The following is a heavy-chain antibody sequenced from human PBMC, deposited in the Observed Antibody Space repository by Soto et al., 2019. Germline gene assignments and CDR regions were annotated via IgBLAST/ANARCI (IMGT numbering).Heavy chain of an antibody. D-gene: IGHD2-15*01. CDR1: CGSVSSGSYY. Sequence: SETLSRTCTVSCGSVSSGSYYWSWIRQPPGKGLEWIGYIYYSGSTNYNPSLKSRVTISVDTSKNQFSLKLSSVTAADTAVYYCARRQRVDWFAPWGQGTIVTLSS. CDR2: IYYSGST. J-gene: IGHJ5*02. CDR3: ARRQRVDWFAP. V-gene: IGHV4-61*01.